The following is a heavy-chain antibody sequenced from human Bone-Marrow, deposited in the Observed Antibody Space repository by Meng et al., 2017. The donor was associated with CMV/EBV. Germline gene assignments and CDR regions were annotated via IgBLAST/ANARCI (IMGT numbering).Heavy chain of an antibody. CDR1: GGSISSSHW. D-gene: IGHD2-2*02. V-gene: IGHV4-4*02. CDR2: ISQSGTI. Sequence: SETLSLTCAVSGGSISSSHWWSWVRLPPGKGLEWIGEISQSGTINNNPSLKSRVTILVDKSRNQISLRLRPVTAADTAEYYWATIYCSSISCYMVGWGQGPLVTVSS. CDR3: ATIYCSSISCYMVG. J-gene: IGHJ4*02.